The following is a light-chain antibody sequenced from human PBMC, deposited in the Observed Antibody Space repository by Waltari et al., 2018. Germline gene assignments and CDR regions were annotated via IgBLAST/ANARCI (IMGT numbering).Light chain of an antibody. Sequence: DIQMTQSPSSLSASVGDRVIITCRASQGISTQLAWYQKKPGKVPRLLIFGTSTLESGVPSRFSGSGFGTEFTLIISSLQTEDVASYYCQNYDRAPWTFGQGTKVEIK. J-gene: IGKJ1*01. CDR1: QGISTQ. CDR2: GTS. CDR3: QNYDRAPWT. V-gene: IGKV1-27*01.